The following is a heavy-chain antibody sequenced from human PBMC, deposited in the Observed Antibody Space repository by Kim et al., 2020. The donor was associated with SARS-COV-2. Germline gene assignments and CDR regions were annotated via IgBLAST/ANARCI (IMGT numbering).Heavy chain of an antibody. Sequence: GGSLRLSCAASGFTFSSYSMNWVRQAPGKGLEWVSSISSSSSYIYYADSVKGRFTISRDNAKNSLYLQMNSLRAEDTAVYYCARVPPIMVVTDAFDIWGQGTMVTVSS. J-gene: IGHJ3*02. CDR2: ISSSSSYI. CDR1: GFTFSSYS. CDR3: ARVPPIMVVTDAFDI. V-gene: IGHV3-21*01. D-gene: IGHD2-21*01.